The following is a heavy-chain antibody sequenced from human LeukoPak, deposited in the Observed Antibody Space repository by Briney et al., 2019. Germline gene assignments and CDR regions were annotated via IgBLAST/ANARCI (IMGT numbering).Heavy chain of an antibody. CDR2: ITGDGTNM. D-gene: IGHD6-19*01. Sequence: GGSLTLFCAVSGLILRNYEIKWLAQATGKGVEWVSYITGDGTNMFYADCEKARFNIYRESDKNSLYLHMHSQRLDDRAFFYCVREFGRSSGQWLGDAFDIWGQGTMVTVSS. V-gene: IGHV3-48*03. CDR3: VREFGRSSGQWLGDAFDI. CDR1: GLILRNYE. J-gene: IGHJ3*02.